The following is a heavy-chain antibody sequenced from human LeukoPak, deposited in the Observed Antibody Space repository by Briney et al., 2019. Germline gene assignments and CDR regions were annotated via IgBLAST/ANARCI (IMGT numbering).Heavy chain of an antibody. D-gene: IGHD3-22*01. J-gene: IGHJ3*02. CDR1: GVSISSGSNY. V-gene: IGHV4-39*07. CDR2: IYSRGNT. Sequence: SETLSLTCSVSGVSISSGSNYWGWIRQPPGKTLEWIGSIYSRGNTYYNPSLKSRVIILIDTAKNHFSLNLSSVTASDTAVYDCARSDGYCLGGIWGQGTMNTVSS. CDR3: ARSDGYCLGGI.